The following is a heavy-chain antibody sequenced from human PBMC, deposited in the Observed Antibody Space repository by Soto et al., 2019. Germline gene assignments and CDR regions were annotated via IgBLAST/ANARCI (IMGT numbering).Heavy chain of an antibody. V-gene: IGHV4-30-2*01. CDR2: IYHSGST. Sequence: SETLSLTCAVSGGSISSGGYSWSWIRQPPEKGLEWIGYIYHSGSTYYNPSLKSRVTISVDRSKNQFSLKLSSVTAADTAVYYCARAWGGCSSPSCYRKGENYYYGMDVWGQGTTVTVFS. CDR1: GGSISSGGYS. D-gene: IGHD2-2*02. J-gene: IGHJ6*02. CDR3: ARAWGGCSSPSCYRKGENYYYGMDV.